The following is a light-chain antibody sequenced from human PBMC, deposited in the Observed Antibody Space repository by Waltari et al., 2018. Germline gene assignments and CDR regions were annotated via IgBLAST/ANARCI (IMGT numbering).Light chain of an antibody. V-gene: IGLV3-21*04. CDR1: STKH. CDR3: QVWDSDSNHPV. J-gene: IGLJ3*02. CDR2: FDS. Sequence: SSVLTQPPSVSLAPGKTARITCGGTSTKHVHWYQRKPGQAPVLVIYFDSDRPSGIPERFSGSNSGNTATLTISSVEAGDEADYYCQVWDSDSNHPVFGGGTKLTAL.